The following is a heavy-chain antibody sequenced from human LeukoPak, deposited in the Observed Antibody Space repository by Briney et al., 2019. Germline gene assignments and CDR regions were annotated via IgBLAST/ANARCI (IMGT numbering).Heavy chain of an antibody. Sequence: GRSLRLSCAASGFTFDDYAMSWVRQAPGKGLEWVSAISGSGGSTYYADSVKGRFTISRDNSKNTLYLQMNSLRAEDTAVYYCALMITFGGVITNFDYWGQGTLVTVSS. CDR1: GFTFDDYA. V-gene: IGHV3-23*01. CDR2: ISGSGGST. J-gene: IGHJ4*02. D-gene: IGHD3-16*02. CDR3: ALMITFGGVITNFDY.